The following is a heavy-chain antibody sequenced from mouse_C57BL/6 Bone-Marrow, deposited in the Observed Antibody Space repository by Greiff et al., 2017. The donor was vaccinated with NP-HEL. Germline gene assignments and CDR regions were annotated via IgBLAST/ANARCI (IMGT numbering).Heavy chain of an antibody. D-gene: IGHD2-5*01. CDR1: GYTFTSYW. CDR3: AREGSNYVDAMDY. V-gene: IGHV1-55*01. CDR2: IYPGSGST. Sequence: VQLQQSGAELVKPGASVKMSCKASGYTFTSYWITWVKQRPGQGLEWIGDIYPGSGSTNYNEKFKSKATLTVDTSSSTAYMQLSSLTSEDSAVYYCAREGSNYVDAMDYWGQGTSVTVSS. J-gene: IGHJ4*01.